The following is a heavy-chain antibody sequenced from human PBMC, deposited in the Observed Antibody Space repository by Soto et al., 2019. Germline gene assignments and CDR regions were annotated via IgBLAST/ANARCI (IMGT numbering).Heavy chain of an antibody. Sequence: EVYLVESGGGLVQPGGSLRLSCAASGFTFKSYWMAWVRQAPGKGLEWVANMKEDGGEINYVESVRGRFTISRDNAENSLHLQMSSLRAEDTAVYHCVRDRGYSTYDNWGPGTLGTVSS. CDR1: GFTFKSYW. CDR2: MKEDGGEI. CDR3: VRDRGYSTYDN. V-gene: IGHV3-7*01. D-gene: IGHD3-22*01. J-gene: IGHJ4*02.